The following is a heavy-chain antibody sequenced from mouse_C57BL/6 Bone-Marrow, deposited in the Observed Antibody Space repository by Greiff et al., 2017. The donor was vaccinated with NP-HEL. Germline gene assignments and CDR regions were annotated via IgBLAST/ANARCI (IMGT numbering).Heavy chain of an antibody. J-gene: IGHJ4*01. CDR1: GYTFTDYY. V-gene: IGHV1-19*01. Sequence: EVQLQQSGPVLVKPGASVKMSCKASGYTFTDYYMNWVKQSHGKSLEWIGVINPYNGGTSYNQKFKGKATLTVDKSSSTAYMELNSLTSEDSAVYYCANPLYDYDSYYAMDYWGQGTSVTVSS. D-gene: IGHD2-4*01. CDR2: INPYNGGT. CDR3: ANPLYDYDSYYAMDY.